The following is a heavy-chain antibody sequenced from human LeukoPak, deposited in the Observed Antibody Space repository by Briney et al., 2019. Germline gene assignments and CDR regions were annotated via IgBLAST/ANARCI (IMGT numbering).Heavy chain of an antibody. D-gene: IGHD2-2*01. CDR1: GFTFTSSA. J-gene: IGHJ6*02. V-gene: IGHV1-58*02. CDR2: IVVGSGNT. Sequence: SVKVSCKASGFTFTSSAMQWVRQARGQRLEWIGWIVVGSGNTNYAQKFQERVTITRDMSTSTAYMELSSLRSEDTAVYYCAASVVVVPAATSNYYYYYGMDVWGQETTVTVSS. CDR3: AASVVVVPAATSNYYYYYGMDV.